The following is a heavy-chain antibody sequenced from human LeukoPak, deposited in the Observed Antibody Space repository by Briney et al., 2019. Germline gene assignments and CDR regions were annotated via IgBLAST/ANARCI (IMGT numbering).Heavy chain of an antibody. CDR1: GGSISSYY. J-gene: IGHJ4*02. Sequence: SETLSLTCTVSGGSISSYYWSWIRQPPGKGLEWIGYIYYSGSTNYNPSLKSRVTISVDTSKNQFSLKLSSVTAADTAVYYCARVIRHGHKDYWGQGTLVTVSS. CDR2: IYYSGST. CDR3: ARVIRHGHKDY. D-gene: IGHD3-10*01. V-gene: IGHV4-59*08.